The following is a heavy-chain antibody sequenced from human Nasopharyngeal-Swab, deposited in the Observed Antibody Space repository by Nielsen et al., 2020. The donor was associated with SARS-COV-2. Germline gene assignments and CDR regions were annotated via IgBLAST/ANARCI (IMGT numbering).Heavy chain of an antibody. J-gene: IGHJ4*02. CDR3: ARDVWITMVRGVIDY. CDR1: GFTFSSYA. CDR2: ISGSGGST. Sequence: GGSLRLSCAASGFTFSSYAMSRVRQAPGKGLEWVSAISGSGGSTYYADSVKGRFTISRDNSKNTLYLQMNSLRAEDTAVYYCARDVWITMVRGVIDYWGQGTLVTVSS. V-gene: IGHV3-23*01. D-gene: IGHD3-10*01.